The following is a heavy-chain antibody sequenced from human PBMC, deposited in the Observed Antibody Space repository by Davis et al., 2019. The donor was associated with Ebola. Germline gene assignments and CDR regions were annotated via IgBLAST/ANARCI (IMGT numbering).Heavy chain of an antibody. V-gene: IGHV4-34*01. CDR3: ARGSPRGGNWFDP. CDR2: INHSGST. CDR1: GGSFSGYY. D-gene: IGHD3-16*01. J-gene: IGHJ5*02. Sequence: PSETLSLTCAVYGGSFSGYYWSWIRQPPGKGLEWIGEINHSGSTNYNPSLKSRVTISVDTSKNQFSLKLSSVTAADTAVYYCARGSPRGGNWFDPWGQGTLVTVSS.